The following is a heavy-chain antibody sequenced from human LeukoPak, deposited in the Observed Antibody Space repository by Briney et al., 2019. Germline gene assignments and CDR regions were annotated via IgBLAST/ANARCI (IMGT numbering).Heavy chain of an antibody. CDR2: INPNSGGT. CDR1: GYTFTGYY. V-gene: IGHV1-2*02. Sequence: ASVKVSFKASGYTFTGYYLHWVRQAPGQGLEWMGWINPNSGGTNYAQKFQGRVTMTRDTSISTAYMELSRLRSDDTAVYYCARDLDPYDSSGYSFDYWGQGTLVTVSS. CDR3: ARDLDPYDSSGYSFDY. J-gene: IGHJ4*02. D-gene: IGHD3-22*01.